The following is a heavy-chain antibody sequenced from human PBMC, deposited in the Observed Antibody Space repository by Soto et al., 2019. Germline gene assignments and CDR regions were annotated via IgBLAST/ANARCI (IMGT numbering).Heavy chain of an antibody. CDR2: IYPGDSDT. V-gene: IGHV5-51*01. CDR1: GYTFTDSW. Sequence: GESLKISCKGSGYTFTDSWIGWVRQLPGKGLEWMGIIYPGDSDTRYSPSFQGYVTITVDKSTSTAYQQWNTLKASDTPMHYCARHIGNFRYYHNAMDGWGKGTTGAVSS. CDR3: ARHIGNFRYYHNAMDG. J-gene: IGHJ6*04. D-gene: IGHD3-16*02.